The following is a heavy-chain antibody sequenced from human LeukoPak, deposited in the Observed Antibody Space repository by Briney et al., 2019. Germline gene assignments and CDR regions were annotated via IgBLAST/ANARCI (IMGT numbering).Heavy chain of an antibody. Sequence: GGSLRLSCAASGFTFSNDVMGWVRQAPGKGLEWVSSIGTGGATTYYADSVKGRFTISRDNSKNTLFLQMNNVRAEDTAAFYCAKSTKVRLPDDYHGMDVWGQGTTVTVSS. D-gene: IGHD2-21*01. J-gene: IGHJ6*02. CDR2: IGTGGATT. CDR1: GFTFSNDV. CDR3: AKSTKVRLPDDYHGMDV. V-gene: IGHV3-23*01.